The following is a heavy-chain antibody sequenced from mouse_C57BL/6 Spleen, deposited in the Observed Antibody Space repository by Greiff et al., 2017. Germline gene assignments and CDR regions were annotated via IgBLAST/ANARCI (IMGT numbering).Heavy chain of an antibody. CDR1: GYAFSSYW. J-gene: IGHJ4*01. Sequence: VKLMESGAELVKPGASVKISCKASGYAFSSYWMNWVKQRPGKGLEWIGQIYPGDGATNYNGKFKGKATLTADKSSSTAYMQLSSLTSEDSAVYFCARIGTYYGSSYLYYAMDYWGQGTSVTVSS. CDR2: IYPGDGAT. D-gene: IGHD1-1*01. CDR3: ARIGTYYGSSYLYYAMDY. V-gene: IGHV1-80*01.